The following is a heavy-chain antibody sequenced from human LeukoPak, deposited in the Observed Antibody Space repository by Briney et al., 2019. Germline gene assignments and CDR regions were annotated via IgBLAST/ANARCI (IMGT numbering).Heavy chain of an antibody. D-gene: IGHD3-10*01. Sequence: SETLSLTCTVSGYSITSSSWWGWIRQPPGKGLEWIGYIYHSGTTYYNPSLQSRVTMSVDTSKNQFSLKLSSVTAVDTAVYYCARKENVYYYFDYWGQGTLVTVSS. CDR2: IYHSGTT. CDR3: ARKENVYYYFDY. CDR1: GYSITSSSW. J-gene: IGHJ4*02. V-gene: IGHV4-28*01.